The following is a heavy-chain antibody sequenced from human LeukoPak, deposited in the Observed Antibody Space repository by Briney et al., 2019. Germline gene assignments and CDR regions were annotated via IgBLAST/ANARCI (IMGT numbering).Heavy chain of an antibody. V-gene: IGHV1-69*05. CDR1: GGTFSSYA. CDR2: IIPIFGTA. CDR3: ARDLAAQGAFDI. J-gene: IGHJ3*02. D-gene: IGHD6-6*01. Sequence: ASVKVSYKASGGTFSSYAISWVRQAPGQGLEWMGGIIPIFGTANYAQKFQGRVTITTDESTSTAYMELSSLRSEDTAVYYCARDLAAQGAFDIWGQGTMVTVSS.